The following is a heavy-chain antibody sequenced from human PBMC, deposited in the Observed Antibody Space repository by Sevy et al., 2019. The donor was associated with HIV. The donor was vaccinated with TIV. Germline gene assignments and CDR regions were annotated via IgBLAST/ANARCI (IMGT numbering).Heavy chain of an antibody. D-gene: IGHD3-16*01. Sequence: ASVKVSCTASGIIFSNSAVQWVRQTRGPRLEWIGWIVVGSGVSNYAQKFQERVTISRDMSTRTAYMELSSLRSEDTAVYYCAAEDMTTFGGPLRVFNMWGQRTMVTVSS. CDR1: GIIFSNSA. V-gene: IGHV1-58*01. CDR2: IVVGSGVS. CDR3: AAEDMTTFGGPLRVFNM. J-gene: IGHJ3*02.